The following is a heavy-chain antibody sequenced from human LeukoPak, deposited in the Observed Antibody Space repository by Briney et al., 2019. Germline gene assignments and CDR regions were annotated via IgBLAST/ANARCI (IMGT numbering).Heavy chain of an antibody. Sequence: ASVKVSCKASGYTFTIDAISCVRQAPGQGREWMGWSSGDNGNTSYAQKFPGRVTMTTDTSTSTASMDGRSLRSDDTAVYYCARVTYITMIVVVWGAFDIWGQGTMVTVSS. CDR2: SSGDNGNT. CDR3: ARVTYITMIVVVWGAFDI. J-gene: IGHJ3*02. V-gene: IGHV1-18*01. CDR1: GYTFTIDA. D-gene: IGHD3-22*01.